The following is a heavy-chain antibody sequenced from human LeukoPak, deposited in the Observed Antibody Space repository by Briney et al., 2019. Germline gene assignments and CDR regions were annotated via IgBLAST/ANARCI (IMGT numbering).Heavy chain of an antibody. CDR3: ARRLVRGDWFDP. D-gene: IGHD3-10*01. V-gene: IGHV1-3*01. J-gene: IGHJ5*02. Sequence: ASVKVSCKASGYTFTSYAMHWVRQAPGQRLEWMGWINAGNGNTKYSQKFQGRVTITRDTSASTAYMDLSSLRSEDTAVYYCARRLVRGDWFDPWGQGTLVTVSS. CDR2: INAGNGNT. CDR1: GYTFTSYA.